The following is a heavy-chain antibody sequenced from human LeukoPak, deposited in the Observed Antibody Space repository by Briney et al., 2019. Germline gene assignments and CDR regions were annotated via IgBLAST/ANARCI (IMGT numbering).Heavy chain of an antibody. V-gene: IGHV4-59*01. J-gene: IGHJ4*02. CDR2: IYYSGST. Sequence: SETLSLTCTVSGGSISSYYWIWIRQPPGKGLEWIGYIYYSGSTNYNPSLKSRVTISVDTSKNQFSLKLSSATAADTAVYYCARVPATRYYFDYWGPGTLVTVSS. D-gene: IGHD2-15*01. CDR1: GGSISSYY. CDR3: ARVPATRYYFDY.